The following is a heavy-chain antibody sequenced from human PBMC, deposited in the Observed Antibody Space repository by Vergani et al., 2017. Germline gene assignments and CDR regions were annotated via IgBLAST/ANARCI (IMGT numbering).Heavy chain of an antibody. J-gene: IGHJ4*02. V-gene: IGHV4-39*07. D-gene: IGHD3-22*01. Sequence: QLQLQESGPGLVKPSETLSLTCTVSGGSISSSSYYWGWIRQPPGKGLEWIGSIYYSGSTYYNPSLKSRVTISVDTSKNQFSLKLSSVTAADTAVYYCARGPYYYDSSGYYTSFGYWGQGTLVTVSS. CDR3: ARGPYYYDSSGYYTSFGY. CDR1: GGSISSSSYY. CDR2: IYYSGST.